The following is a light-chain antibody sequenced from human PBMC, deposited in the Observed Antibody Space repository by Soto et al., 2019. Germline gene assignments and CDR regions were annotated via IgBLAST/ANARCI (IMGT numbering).Light chain of an antibody. CDR1: QSFSSTY. Sequence: EIVLTQSPGRLSLSRGEIATLSCSASQSFSSTYLAWYHQKPGQAPRLLIYGAYSRATGIPDRFSGGGSGTDFSLTISRLGPEDFAAYYCQQHSSSPITVGPGTRLEIK. CDR2: GAY. CDR3: QQHSSSPIT. V-gene: IGKV3-20*01. J-gene: IGKJ5*01.